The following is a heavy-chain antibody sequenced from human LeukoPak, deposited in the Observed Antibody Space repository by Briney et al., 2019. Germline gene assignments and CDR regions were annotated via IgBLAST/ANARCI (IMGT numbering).Heavy chain of an antibody. CDR2: IYYSGST. V-gene: IGHV4-59*11. D-gene: IGHD2-15*01. J-gene: IGHJ5*02. Sequence: SETLSLTCTVSGGSISSHYWSWIRQPPGKGLEWIGYIYYSGSTNYNPSLKSRVTISVDTSKNQFSLKLSSVTAADTAVYYCARHIVVVVAATPTGIDWFDPWGQGTLVTVSS. CDR1: GGSISSHY. CDR3: ARHIVVVVAATPTGIDWFDP.